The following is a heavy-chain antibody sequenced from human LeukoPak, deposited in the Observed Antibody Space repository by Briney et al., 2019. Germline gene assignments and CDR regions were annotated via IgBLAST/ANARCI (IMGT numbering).Heavy chain of an antibody. Sequence: SETLSLTCAAYGGSISSYYWSWIRQPPGKGLEWIGYIYYSGSTNYNPSLKSRVTISVDTSKNQFSLKLSSVTAADTAVYYCARLNGSYSYAFDIWGQGTMVTVSS. D-gene: IGHD1-26*01. CDR1: GGSISSYY. CDR2: IYYSGST. J-gene: IGHJ3*02. V-gene: IGHV4-59*08. CDR3: ARLNGSYSYAFDI.